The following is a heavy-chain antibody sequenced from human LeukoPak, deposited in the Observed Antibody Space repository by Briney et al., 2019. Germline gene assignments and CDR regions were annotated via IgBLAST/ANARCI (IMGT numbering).Heavy chain of an antibody. CDR2: IYYSGST. CDR1: GGSISSGDYY. J-gene: IGHJ6*02. CDR3: ARDKVVTNPFYYYHGMDV. D-gene: IGHD2-15*01. V-gene: IGHV4-30-4*01. Sequence: SETLSLTCTVSGGSISSGDYYWSWIRQPPGKGLEWIGYIYYSGSTYYNPSLKSRVTISVDTSKNQFSLKLSSVTAADTAVYYCARDKVVTNPFYYYHGMDVWGQGTTVTVSS.